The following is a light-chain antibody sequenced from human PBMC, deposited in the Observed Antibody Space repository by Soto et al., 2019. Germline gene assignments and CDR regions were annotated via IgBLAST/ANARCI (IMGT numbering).Light chain of an antibody. Sequence: DIQMTQSPSSLSASVGDRVTITCRASQSISTYLHWYQQKPGKAPNLLIYAASTLQSGVPSRFSGSGSGTDFTLSINSLQPEDFATYYCQQSYSAPRTFGQGTKVDIK. CDR2: AAS. CDR1: QSISTY. CDR3: QQSYSAPRT. V-gene: IGKV1-39*01. J-gene: IGKJ1*01.